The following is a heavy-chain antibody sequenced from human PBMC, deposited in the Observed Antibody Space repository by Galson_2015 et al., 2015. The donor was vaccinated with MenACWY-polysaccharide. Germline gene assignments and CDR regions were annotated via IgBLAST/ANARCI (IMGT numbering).Heavy chain of an antibody. D-gene: IGHD3-10*01. CDR2: IYPGGSDA. J-gene: IGHJ1*01. Sequence: QSGAEVKKPGESLKISCTGLGYSFTSYWIGWVRQMPGKGLEWMGIIYPGGSDARFSPSFQGQVTMSVDKSISTAYLQWNSLKVSDTAIYYCARITGGEYFQYWGQGALVTV. CDR1: GYSFTSYW. V-gene: IGHV5-51*03. CDR3: ARITGGEYFQY.